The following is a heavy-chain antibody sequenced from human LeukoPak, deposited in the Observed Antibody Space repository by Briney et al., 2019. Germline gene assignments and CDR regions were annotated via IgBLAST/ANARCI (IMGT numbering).Heavy chain of an antibody. D-gene: IGHD2-15*01. Sequence: ASVKVSCKASGYTFTSYDINWVRQATGQGLEWMGWMNPNSGNTGYAQKFRGRVTMTRNTSISTAYMELSSLRSEDTAMYYCARGSLGRDRFDPWGQGTLVTVSS. CDR1: GYTFTSYD. V-gene: IGHV1-8*01. CDR3: ARGSLGRDRFDP. CDR2: MNPNSGNT. J-gene: IGHJ5*02.